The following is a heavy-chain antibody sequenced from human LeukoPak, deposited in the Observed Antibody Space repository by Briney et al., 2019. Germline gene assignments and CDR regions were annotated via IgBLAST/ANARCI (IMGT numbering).Heavy chain of an antibody. V-gene: IGHV3-21*01. Sequence: NPGGSLRLSCAASGFTFSSYSMNWVRQAPGKGLEWVSSISDSSTYIFNADPVQGRFTISRDGAKNSLYLQMNSLRVEDTAVYYCVRVVYCSGGTCSYYFDYWGQGTLVTVSS. CDR3: VRVVYCSGGTCSYYFDY. CDR1: GFTFSSYS. CDR2: ISDSSTYI. D-gene: IGHD2-15*01. J-gene: IGHJ4*02.